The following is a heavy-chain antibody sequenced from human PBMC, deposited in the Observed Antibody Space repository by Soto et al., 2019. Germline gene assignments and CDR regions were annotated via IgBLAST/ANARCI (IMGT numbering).Heavy chain of an antibody. CDR2: IYWDDDK. Sequence: QITLKESGPTLVKPTQTLTLTCTFSGFSLSTSGVGVGWIRQPPGKALEWLALIYWDDDKNYSPSLKNRLTITKDTSKNQVVLSMTNMDPVDTATYYCAHTPYYGTGRPFDYWGRGTLVTVSS. D-gene: IGHD3-10*01. CDR3: AHTPYYGTGRPFDY. V-gene: IGHV2-5*02. J-gene: IGHJ4*02. CDR1: GFSLSTSGVG.